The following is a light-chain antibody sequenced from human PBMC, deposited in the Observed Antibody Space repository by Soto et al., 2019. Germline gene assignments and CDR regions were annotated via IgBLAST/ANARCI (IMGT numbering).Light chain of an antibody. V-gene: IGLV2-14*01. CDR2: EVS. CDR1: SSDVGGYNY. CDR3: TSYTRSDSPV. Sequence: QSALTQPASVSGSPGQSITISCTGTSSDVGGYNYVSWYQLHPGKAPRLLIYEVSNRPSGVSNRFSGSKSGNTASLTISGLQAEDEADYYCTSYTRSDSPVLGIGTKVTVL. J-gene: IGLJ1*01.